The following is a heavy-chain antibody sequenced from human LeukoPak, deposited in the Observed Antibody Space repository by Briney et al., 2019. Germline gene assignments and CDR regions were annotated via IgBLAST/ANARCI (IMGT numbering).Heavy chain of an antibody. CDR2: IRYDGRIK. J-gene: IGHJ4*02. D-gene: IGHD3-22*01. Sequence: GGSLRLSCAASGFTFNSYGMHWVRQAPGKGLEWVAFIRYDGRIKYYADSVKGRFTISRDNSKNTLYLQMNSLRAEDTAVYYCAKDPQTYYYDSSGYYYESYFDYWGQGTLVTVSS. CDR1: GFTFNSYG. V-gene: IGHV3-30*02. CDR3: AKDPQTYYYDSSGYYYESYFDY.